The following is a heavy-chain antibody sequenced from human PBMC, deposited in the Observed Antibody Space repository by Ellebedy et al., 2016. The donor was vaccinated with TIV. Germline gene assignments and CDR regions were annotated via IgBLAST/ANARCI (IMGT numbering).Heavy chain of an antibody. CDR1: GFTFSSDD. J-gene: IGHJ4*02. V-gene: IGHV3-66*01. CDR2: FHADGRT. CDR3: VSTPGPTVGRDY. D-gene: IGHD4-23*01. Sequence: PGGSLRLSCAASGFTFSSDDMHWVLPPPGQVLVCFSVFHADGRTYYADSVKGRCTISKDSYKNTLYLQMNSLRGEDTAVYYCVSTPGPTVGRDYWGRGTLVTVSS.